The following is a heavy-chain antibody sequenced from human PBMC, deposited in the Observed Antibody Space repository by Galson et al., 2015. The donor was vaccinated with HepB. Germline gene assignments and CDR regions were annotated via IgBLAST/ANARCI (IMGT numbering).Heavy chain of an antibody. CDR2: ITGSGATT. Sequence: SLRLSCAASGFTFSSYAMNWVRQAPGKGLEWISSITGSGATTYYADSVEGRFTISRDNSKNMLYLQMDSLRAEDTAVYYCAKDAGALVVRAKSFDYWGQGSLVTVSS. CDR3: AKDAGALVVRAKSFDY. V-gene: IGHV3-23*01. CDR1: GFTFSSYA. J-gene: IGHJ4*02. D-gene: IGHD2-8*02.